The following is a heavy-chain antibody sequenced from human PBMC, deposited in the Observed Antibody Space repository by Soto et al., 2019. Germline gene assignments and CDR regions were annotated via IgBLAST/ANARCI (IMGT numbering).Heavy chain of an antibody. V-gene: IGHV2-5*02. CDR1: GFSLSTSGVA. CDR3: AHSQRGPRDF. Sequence: QITLKESGPTLVRPTQPLTLTCTFSGFSLSTSGVAVAWIRQPPGEALEWLALIYWDDDKRYNPSLKSRLTITKDTSKAQVVLTVSNMDPMNTATYFCAHSQRGPRDFWGAGILGSVSS. CDR2: IYWDDDK. D-gene: IGHD5-12*01. J-gene: IGHJ4*02.